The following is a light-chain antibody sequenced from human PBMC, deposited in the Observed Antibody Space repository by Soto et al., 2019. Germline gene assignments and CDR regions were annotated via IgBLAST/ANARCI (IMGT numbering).Light chain of an antibody. CDR2: GAS. CDR3: QQYNKWPWT. J-gene: IGKJ1*01. CDR1: QSGSSN. Sequence: EVLMTQSPATLSVSPGARATLSCRASQSGSSNLAWYQHKPGQDPRLLIYGASPRATGIPGRFSGSGSGTVFNLTISSLQSEDFGVYYCQQYNKWPWTCGRGPKWDIK. V-gene: IGKV3-15*01.